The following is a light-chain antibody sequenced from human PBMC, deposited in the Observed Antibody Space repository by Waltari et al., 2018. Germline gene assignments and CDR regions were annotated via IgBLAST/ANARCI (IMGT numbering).Light chain of an antibody. CDR2: QDS. Sequence: QSALTQPASVSGSPGQSITISFTGLYTLASWYQQHPGKAPKLMIYQDSARPSGVSNRFSGSKSANTAYLTISGLQAEDEADYYCCSYAASSTLVLFGGGTKLTVL. CDR1: YTL. V-gene: IGLV2-23*02. J-gene: IGLJ2*01. CDR3: CSYAASSTLVL.